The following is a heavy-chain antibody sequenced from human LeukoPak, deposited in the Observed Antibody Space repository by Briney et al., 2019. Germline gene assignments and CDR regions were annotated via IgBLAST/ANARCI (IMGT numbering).Heavy chain of an antibody. Sequence: PSQTLSLTCTVSGGSISSGSYYWSWIRQPAGKGLEWIVRIYTSGSTNYNPSLKSRVTISVDTSKNQFSLKLSSVTAADTAVYYCGRAGLLRYMDVWGKGTTVTVSS. CDR3: GRAGLLRYMDV. V-gene: IGHV4-61*02. CDR2: IYTSGST. J-gene: IGHJ6*03. CDR1: GGSISSGSYY.